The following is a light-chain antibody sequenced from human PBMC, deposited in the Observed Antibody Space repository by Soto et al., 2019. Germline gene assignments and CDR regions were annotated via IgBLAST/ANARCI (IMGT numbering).Light chain of an antibody. V-gene: IGLV1-40*01. CDR1: SSNIGAGFD. CDR3: QSYDSSLSGYMV. J-gene: IGLJ2*01. Sequence: QSVLTQSPSVSGAPGQRVTLSCTGSSSNIGAGFDVHWYQQLPGTAPKLLIYGNNNRPSGVPDRFSGSKSGTSASLAITGLQAEDEADYYCQSYDSSLSGYMVFGGGTKLTVL. CDR2: GNN.